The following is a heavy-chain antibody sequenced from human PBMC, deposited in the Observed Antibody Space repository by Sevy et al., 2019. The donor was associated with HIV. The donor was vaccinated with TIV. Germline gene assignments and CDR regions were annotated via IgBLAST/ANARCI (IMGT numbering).Heavy chain of an antibody. CDR3: ARGAYNCSDRGYFYAIDF. Sequence: GGSLRLSCAASRFTFSSYWMSWVRQAPGKGLEWVANINQDGSEKYHLDSVKGRFTISRDNAKNSLYLQMKSLRAEGSSVTVCARGAYNCSDRGYFYAIDFWGQGTMVTVSS. CDR2: INQDGSEK. CDR1: RFTFSSYW. D-gene: IGHD3-22*01. J-gene: IGHJ4*02. V-gene: IGHV3-7*01.